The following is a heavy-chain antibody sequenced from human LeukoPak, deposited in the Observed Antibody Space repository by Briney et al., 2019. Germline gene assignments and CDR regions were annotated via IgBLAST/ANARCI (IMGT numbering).Heavy chain of an antibody. Sequence: GGSLRLSCAASGFTFSSYTMHWVRQAPGKGLDWISSINSRSDTIFYAESVRGRFTISRDNVKNSLYLQLNSLRVEDTAIYYCARDVMVRNWLDPWGQGTLVTISS. CDR1: GFTFSSYT. CDR2: INSRSDTI. V-gene: IGHV3-21*06. J-gene: IGHJ5*02. D-gene: IGHD3-10*01. CDR3: ARDVMVRNWLDP.